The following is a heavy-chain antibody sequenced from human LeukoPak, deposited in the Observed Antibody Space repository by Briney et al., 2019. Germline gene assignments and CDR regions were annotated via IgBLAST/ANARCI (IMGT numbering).Heavy chain of an antibody. J-gene: IGHJ3*02. CDR3: ARARGLEWELPRDAFDI. D-gene: IGHD1-26*01. Sequence: ASVKVSRKASGYTFTGYYMHWVRQAPGQGLEWMGWINPNSGGTNYAQKFQGRVTMTRDTSISTAYMELSRLRSDDTAVYYCARARGLEWELPRDAFDIWGQGTMVTVSS. V-gene: IGHV1-2*02. CDR1: GYTFTGYY. CDR2: INPNSGGT.